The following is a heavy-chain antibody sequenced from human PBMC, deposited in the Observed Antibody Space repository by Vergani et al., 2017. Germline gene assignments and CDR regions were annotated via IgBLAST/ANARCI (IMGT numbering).Heavy chain of an antibody. CDR2: ISYDGSNK. D-gene: IGHD2-2*01. V-gene: IGHV3-11*01. J-gene: IGHJ6*03. CDR1: GFTFSDYY. CDR3: ARAVRQYCSSTSCYADHYYYYYMDV. Sequence: QVQLVESGGGLVKPGGSLRLSCAASGFTFSDYYMSWIRQAPGKGLEWVAVISYDGSNKYYADSVKGRFTISRDNAKNSLYLQMNSLRAEDTAVYYCARAVRQYCSSTSCYADHYYYYYMDVWGKGTTVTVSS.